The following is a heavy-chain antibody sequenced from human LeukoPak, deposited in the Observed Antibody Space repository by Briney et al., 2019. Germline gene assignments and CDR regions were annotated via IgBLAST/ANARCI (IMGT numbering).Heavy chain of an antibody. CDR2: ISGSAHKI. J-gene: IGHJ4*02. Sequence: GGSLRLSCVVSGFTFSDYAMSWVRQAPEKGLDWVSVISGSAHKIRYADSVKGRFTISRDNSENTVYLQMNNLRAEDTALYYCAGRPTGYSSGYVYWGQGALVTVSS. CDR1: GFTFSDYA. CDR3: AGRPTGYSSGYVY. D-gene: IGHD5-18*01. V-gene: IGHV3-23*01.